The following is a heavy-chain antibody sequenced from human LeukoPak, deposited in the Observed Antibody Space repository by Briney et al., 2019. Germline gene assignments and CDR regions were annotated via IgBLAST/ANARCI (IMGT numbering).Heavy chain of an antibody. CDR3: AQDLVGATLRLDFDY. CDR1: GFTFSSYA. D-gene: IGHD1-26*01. J-gene: IGHJ4*02. Sequence: GGSLRLSCAASGFTFSSYAMSWVRQAPGKGLEWVSVISASGGSTHYADSVKGRFTISRDNSKNTLYLQMDSLGAEDTAVYYCAQDLVGATLRLDFDYWGQGTLVTVSS. CDR2: ISASGGST. V-gene: IGHV3-23*01.